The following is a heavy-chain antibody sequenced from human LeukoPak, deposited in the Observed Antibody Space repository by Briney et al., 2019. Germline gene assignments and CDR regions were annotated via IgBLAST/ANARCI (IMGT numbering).Heavy chain of an antibody. J-gene: IGHJ3*02. CDR2: ISSSSSYI. V-gene: IGHV3-21*01. Sequence: GESLRLSCAASGFTFSGSGMHWVRQAPGKGLEWVSSISSSSSYIYYADSVKGRFTISRDNAKNSLYLQMNSLRAEDTAVYYCARGLYSSSAFDIWGQGTMVTVSS. D-gene: IGHD6-6*01. CDR3: ARGLYSSSAFDI. CDR1: GFTFSGSG.